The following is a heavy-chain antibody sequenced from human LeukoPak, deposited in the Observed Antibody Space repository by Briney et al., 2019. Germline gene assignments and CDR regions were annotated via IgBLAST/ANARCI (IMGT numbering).Heavy chain of an antibody. J-gene: IGHJ6*03. CDR2: INHSGST. D-gene: IGHD2-21*02. CDR1: GGSFSGYY. CDR3: ARHPKIVVVTATVGYYMDV. V-gene: IGHV4-34*01. Sequence: PSETLSLTCAVYGGSFSGYYWSWIRQPPGKGLEWTGEINHSGSTNYNPSLKSRVTISVDTSKNQFSLRLSSVTAADTAVYYCARHPKIVVVTATVGYYMDVWGKGTTVTISS.